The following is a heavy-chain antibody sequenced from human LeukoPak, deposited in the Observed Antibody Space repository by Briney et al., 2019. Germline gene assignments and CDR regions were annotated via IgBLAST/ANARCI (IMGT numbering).Heavy chain of an antibody. CDR2: ISYDGSNK. Sequence: GGSLRLSCAASGFTFSSYGMHWVRQAPGKGLEWVAVISYDGSNKYYADSVKGRFTISRDNSKNTLYLQMSSLRAEDTAVYYCAKGELLGWGQGTLVTVSS. D-gene: IGHD2-15*01. CDR3: AKGELLG. V-gene: IGHV3-30*18. CDR1: GFTFSSYG. J-gene: IGHJ4*02.